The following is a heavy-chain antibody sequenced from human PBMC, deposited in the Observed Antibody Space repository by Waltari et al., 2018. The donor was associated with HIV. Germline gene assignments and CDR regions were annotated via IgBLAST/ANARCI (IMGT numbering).Heavy chain of an antibody. J-gene: IGHJ4*02. CDR3: VRVGTSFDF. CDR2: ISSNSSTI. Sequence: EVQLVESGGGLVQPGGSLRLSCVASGFTFSYHAMNWVRQAPGKGLEWISYISSNSSTIYHAESVKGRFTISRDNAKNSRYLQMNSLRDEDTAVYYCVRVGTSFDFWGQGTLVTVSS. D-gene: IGHD2-8*01. V-gene: IGHV3-48*02. CDR1: GFTFSYHA.